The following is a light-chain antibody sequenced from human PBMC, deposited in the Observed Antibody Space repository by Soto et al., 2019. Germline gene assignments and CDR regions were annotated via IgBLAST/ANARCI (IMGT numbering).Light chain of an antibody. V-gene: IGKV3-15*01. CDR3: QQYNNWPLP. CDR1: QSVSNN. J-gene: IGKJ4*01. CDR2: GAS. Sequence: EIVMTQSPATLSVSPGERATLSCRASQSVSNNLAWYQQKPGQAPRLLIYGASTGATGIPTRFSGSGSGTEFTLTISSLQSEDFAVYYGQQYNNWPLPVGGGTQV.